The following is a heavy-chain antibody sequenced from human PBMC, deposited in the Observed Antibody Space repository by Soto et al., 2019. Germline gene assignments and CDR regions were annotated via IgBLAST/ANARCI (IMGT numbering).Heavy chain of an antibody. CDR3: ARDGGCSSTSCYYSYYGMDV. J-gene: IGHJ6*02. Sequence: QVQLVQSGAEVKKPGSSVKVSCKACGGTFSSYAISWVRQAPGQGLEWMGGIIPIFGTANYAQKFQGRVTITADKSTSTAYMELSSLRSEDTAVYYCARDGGCSSTSCYYSYYGMDVWGQGTTVTVSS. CDR2: IIPIFGTA. V-gene: IGHV1-69*06. D-gene: IGHD2-2*01. CDR1: GGTFSSYA.